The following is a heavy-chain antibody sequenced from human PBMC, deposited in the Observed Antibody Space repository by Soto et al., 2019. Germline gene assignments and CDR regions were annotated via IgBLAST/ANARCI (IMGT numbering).Heavy chain of an antibody. J-gene: IGHJ6*03. D-gene: IGHD2-2*01. V-gene: IGHV3-9*01. CDR3: AKTLKVPAATSYYYYYMDV. Sequence: GGSLRLSCAASGFTFDDYAMHWVRQAPGKGLEWVSGISWNSGSIGYADSVKGRFTISRDNAKNSLYLQMNSLRAEDTALYYCAKTLKVPAATSYYYYYMDVWGKGTTVTVSS. CDR1: GFTFDDYA. CDR2: ISWNSGSI.